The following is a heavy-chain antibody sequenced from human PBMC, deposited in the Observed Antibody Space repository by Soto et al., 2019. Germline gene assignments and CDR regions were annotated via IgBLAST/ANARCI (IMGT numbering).Heavy chain of an antibody. CDR1: GGSISSYY. Sequence: KTSETLSLTCTVSGGSISSYYWSWIRQPAGKGLEWIGRMYNSERTNYNPSLKSRVTMSMDTSKNQFSLKLTSVTAADTAVYFCAREPLAHSYFDLWGQGTLVTVSS. V-gene: IGHV4-4*07. CDR2: MYNSERT. CDR3: AREPLAHSYFDL. J-gene: IGHJ4*02.